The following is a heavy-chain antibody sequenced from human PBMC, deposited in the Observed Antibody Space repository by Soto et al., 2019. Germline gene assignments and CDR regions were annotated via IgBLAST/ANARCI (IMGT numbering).Heavy chain of an antibody. Sequence: VQLVQSGAEVKKPGASVRISCTASGISYTTYAIHWVRQAPGQGLKWMGWINAGNGDTRYSQRFQGRVTLTRDTSATTTYMDLSSLRSEDTSIYYCARAISGYVTWGQGTLVTVSS. V-gene: IGHV1-3*01. J-gene: IGHJ4*02. D-gene: IGHD5-12*01. CDR1: GISYTTYA. CDR3: ARAISGYVT. CDR2: INAGNGDT.